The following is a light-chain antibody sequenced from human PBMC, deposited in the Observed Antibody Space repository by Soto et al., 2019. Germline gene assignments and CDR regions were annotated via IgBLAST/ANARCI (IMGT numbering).Light chain of an antibody. J-gene: IGKJ5*01. CDR1: QSVSNN. Sequence: DIMMPQSTATLSVSPGERATLSCRASQSVSNNLAWYQQKPGQAPRLLIYYASTRATGIPARFSGSGSGTEFTLTISSLQSEDFALYYCQQYNNWPPINFGQGTRLEIK. CDR2: YAS. CDR3: QQYNNWPPIN. V-gene: IGKV3-15*01.